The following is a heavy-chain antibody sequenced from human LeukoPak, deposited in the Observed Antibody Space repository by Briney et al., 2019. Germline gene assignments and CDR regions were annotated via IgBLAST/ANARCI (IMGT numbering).Heavy chain of an antibody. CDR1: GFTFSQYW. V-gene: IGHV3-30*03. J-gene: IGHJ4*02. Sequence: GGSLRLSCAASGFTFSQYWMSWVRQAPGKGLEWVATISYDGSNKYHADSVKGRFTISRDSPKNTLYLQMNSLRAEDTAVYYCARDLAGATFKGFDYWGQGTLVTVSS. CDR2: ISYDGSNK. CDR3: ARDLAGATFKGFDY. D-gene: IGHD1-26*01.